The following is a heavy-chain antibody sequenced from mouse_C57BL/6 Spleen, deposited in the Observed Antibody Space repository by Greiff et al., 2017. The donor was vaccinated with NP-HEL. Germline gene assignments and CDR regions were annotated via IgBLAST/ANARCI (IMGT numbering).Heavy chain of an antibody. D-gene: IGHD2-4*01. CDR3: ARGYDYDGGDYFDY. CDR2: INPGSGGT. Sequence: VQLQQSGAELVRPGTSVKVSCKASGYAFTNYLIEWVKQRPGQGLEWIGVINPGSGGTNYNEKFKGKATLTADKSSSTAYMQLSSLTSEDSAVYVCARGYDYDGGDYFDYWGQGTTPTVSS. CDR1: GYAFTNYL. J-gene: IGHJ2*01. V-gene: IGHV1-54*01.